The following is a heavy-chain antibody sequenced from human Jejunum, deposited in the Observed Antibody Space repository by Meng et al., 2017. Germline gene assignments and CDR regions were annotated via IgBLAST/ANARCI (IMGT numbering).Heavy chain of an antibody. V-gene: IGHV1-2*05. J-gene: IGHJ4*02. Sequence: QVQLVQSGAEVKKPGASARVSCQASGYTFTGYSIHWARQAPGQGLEWMGRINPDGSGTMYAQKFQGRVTMSRDTSISTVYMDLSRLTSDDTGLYYCARGAYPFFFDTWGQGTLVTVSS. D-gene: IGHD3-16*01. CDR2: INPDGSGT. CDR1: GYTFTGYS. CDR3: ARGAYPFFFDT.